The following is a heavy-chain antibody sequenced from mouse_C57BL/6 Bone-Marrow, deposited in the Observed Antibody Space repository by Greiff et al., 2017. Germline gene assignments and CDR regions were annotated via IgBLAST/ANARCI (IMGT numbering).Heavy chain of an antibody. CDR3: AYLYDYDDCYAMDD. Sequence: EVQRVESGGGLVQPGGSLSLSCAASGFTFTDYYMRWVRQPPGKALEWLGFIRNKANGYTTEYSSSVKGLFTISRDNSQSILYLQMNALRAEDSANYYCAYLYDYDDCYAMDDWGKGTSVTVSS. D-gene: IGHD2-4*01. V-gene: IGHV7-3*01. CDR2: IRNKANGYTT. CDR1: GFTFTDYY. J-gene: IGHJ4*01.